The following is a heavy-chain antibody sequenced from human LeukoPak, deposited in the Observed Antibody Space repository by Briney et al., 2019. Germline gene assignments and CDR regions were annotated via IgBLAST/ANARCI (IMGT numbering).Heavy chain of an antibody. CDR3: ARLVRGYYDRSGYPDY. J-gene: IGHJ4*02. CDR1: GGSIRSSSYY. V-gene: IGHV4-39*01. D-gene: IGHD3-22*01. Sequence: SETLSLTCTVSGGSIRSSSYYWGWIRQPPGKVVGWIGSIYYCESPYHNPSLKSRVTISLDTSKNQFSLKLSSVTAADTAVYYCARLVRGYYDRSGYPDYWGQGTLVTVSS. CDR2: IYYCESP.